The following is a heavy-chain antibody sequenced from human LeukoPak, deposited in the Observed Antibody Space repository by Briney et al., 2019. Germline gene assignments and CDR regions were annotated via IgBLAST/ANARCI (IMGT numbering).Heavy chain of an antibody. V-gene: IGHV4-61*02. J-gene: IGHJ4*02. D-gene: IGHD5-24*01. CDR3: ARGWEMATIDY. CDR2: IYTSGST. Sequence: SETLSLTCTVSGGSISSSSYYWSWIRQPAGKGLEWIGRIYTSGSTNYNPSLKSRVTISVDTSKNQFSLKLSSVTAADTAVYYCARGWEMATIDYWGQGTLVTVSS. CDR1: GGSISSSSYY.